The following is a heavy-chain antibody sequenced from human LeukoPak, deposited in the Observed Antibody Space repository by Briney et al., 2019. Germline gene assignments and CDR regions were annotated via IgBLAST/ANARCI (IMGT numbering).Heavy chain of an antibody. CDR1: GFTFGDYA. CDR2: IRSKAYGGTT. D-gene: IGHD3-3*01. J-gene: IGHJ3*02. CDR3: TRAKGYDFWGGYSNAFDI. V-gene: IGHV3-49*04. Sequence: HPGGSLRLSCTASGFTFGDYAMSWVRQAPGKGLEWVGFIRSKAYGGTTEYAASVKGRFTISRDDSKSIAYLQMNSLKTEDTAVYYCTRAKGYDFWGGYSNAFDIWGQGTMVTVSS.